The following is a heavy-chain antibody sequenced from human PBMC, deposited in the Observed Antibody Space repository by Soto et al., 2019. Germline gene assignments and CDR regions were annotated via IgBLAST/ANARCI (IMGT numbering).Heavy chain of an antibody. V-gene: IGHV3-9*01. D-gene: IGHD6-6*01. J-gene: IGHJ6*02. CDR1: GFTFDDYA. Sequence: EVQLVESGGGLVQPGRSLRLSCAASGFTFDDYAMHWVRQAPGKGLEWVSGISWNSGSIGYAESVKGRFTISRDNAKNSLYLHMNRLRAEDTALYYCAKDIGPARPDYYYGMDVWGQGTTVTVSS. CDR3: AKDIGPARPDYYYGMDV. CDR2: ISWNSGSI.